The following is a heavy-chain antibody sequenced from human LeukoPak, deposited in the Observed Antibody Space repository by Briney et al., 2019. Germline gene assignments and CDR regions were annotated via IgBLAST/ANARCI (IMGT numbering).Heavy chain of an antibody. Sequence: ASVKVSCKASGYTFTSYDINWVRQATGQGLEWMGWMNPNSGNTGYAQKFQGRVTMTRNTSISTAYMELSSLRSEDTAVYYCAITIFGVVIMGWFDPWGQGTLVTVSS. CDR1: GYTFTSYD. D-gene: IGHD3-3*01. V-gene: IGHV1-8*01. CDR2: MNPNSGNT. J-gene: IGHJ5*02. CDR3: AITIFGVVIMGWFDP.